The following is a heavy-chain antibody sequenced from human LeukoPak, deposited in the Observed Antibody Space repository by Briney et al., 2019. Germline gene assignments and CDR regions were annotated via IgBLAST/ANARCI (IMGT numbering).Heavy chain of an antibody. V-gene: IGHV3-30*02. Sequence: PGGSLRLSCAASGFTFSSYGMHWVRQAPGKGLEWVAFIRYDGSNKYYADSVKGRFTISRDNSKNTPYLQMNSLRAEDTAVYYCAKVLSSDYDILTGYPVDAFDIWGQGTMVTVSS. CDR1: GFTFSSYG. CDR3: AKVLSSDYDILTGYPVDAFDI. CDR2: IRYDGSNK. J-gene: IGHJ3*02. D-gene: IGHD3-9*01.